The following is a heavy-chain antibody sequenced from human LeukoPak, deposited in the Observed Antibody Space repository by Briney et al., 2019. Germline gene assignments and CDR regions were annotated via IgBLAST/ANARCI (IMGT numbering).Heavy chain of an antibody. Sequence: GSSVTVSFKASGGTFSSYAISWVRQAPGQGLEWMGGIIPIFGTANYAQKFQGRVTITTDESTSTAYMELSSLRSEDTAVYYCARVGHSGYYYMDVWGKGTTVTVSS. CDR3: ARVGHSGYYYMDV. J-gene: IGHJ6*03. CDR2: IIPIFGTA. D-gene: IGHD4-23*01. CDR1: GGTFSSYA. V-gene: IGHV1-69*05.